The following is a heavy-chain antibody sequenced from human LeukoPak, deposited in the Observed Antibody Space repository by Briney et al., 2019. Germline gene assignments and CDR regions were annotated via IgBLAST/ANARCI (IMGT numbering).Heavy chain of an antibody. J-gene: IGHJ4*02. CDR3: AREAGDTAMAGYFDY. CDR2: ISYDGSNK. CDR1: GFTFSSYN. V-gene: IGHV3-30-3*01. D-gene: IGHD5-18*01. Sequence: GGSLRLSCSASGFTFSSYNMNWVRRAPGKGLEWVAVISYDGSNKYYADSVKGRFTISRDNSKNTLYLQMNSLRAEDTAVYYCAREAGDTAMAGYFDYWGQGTLVTVSS.